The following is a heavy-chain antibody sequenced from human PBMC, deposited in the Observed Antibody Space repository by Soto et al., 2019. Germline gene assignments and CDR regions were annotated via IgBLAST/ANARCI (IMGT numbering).Heavy chain of an antibody. V-gene: IGHV3-23*01. CDR1: GFTFSSYA. Sequence: PGGSLRLSCAASGFTFSSYAMRWVRQAPGKVLEWVSAISGSGGSTYYADSVKGRFTISRDNSKNTLYLQTNSLRAEDTSVYSWAKVLGGGRSKDYGGQGTLVT. J-gene: IGHJ4*02. CDR3: AKVLGGGRSKDY. CDR2: ISGSGGST. D-gene: IGHD3-16*01.